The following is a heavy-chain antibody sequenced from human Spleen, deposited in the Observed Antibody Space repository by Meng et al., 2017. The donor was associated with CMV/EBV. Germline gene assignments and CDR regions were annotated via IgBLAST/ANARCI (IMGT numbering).Heavy chain of an antibody. CDR3: ARHQHDFWSGYYFYFHY. Sequence: GSISSSSYYWGWIRQPPGKGLEWIGSIYYSGSTYYNPSLKSRVTISVDTSKNQFSLKLSSVTAADTAVYYCARHQHDFWSGYYFYFHYWGQGTLVTVSS. V-gene: IGHV4-39*01. D-gene: IGHD3-3*01. J-gene: IGHJ4*02. CDR2: IYYSGST. CDR1: GSISSSSYY.